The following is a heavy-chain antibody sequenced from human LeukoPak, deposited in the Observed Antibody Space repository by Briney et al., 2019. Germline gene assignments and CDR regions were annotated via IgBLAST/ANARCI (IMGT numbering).Heavy chain of an antibody. CDR3: ARRSDIVATIDFDY. J-gene: IGHJ4*02. D-gene: IGHD5-12*01. CDR1: GYTFTSYG. Sequence: ASVKVSCKASGYTFTSYGISWVRQAPGQGLEWMGSISAYNGNTNYAQKLQGRVTMTTDTSTSTAYMELRSLRSDDTAVYYCARRSDIVATIDFDYWGQGTLVTVSS. V-gene: IGHV1-18*01. CDR2: ISAYNGNT.